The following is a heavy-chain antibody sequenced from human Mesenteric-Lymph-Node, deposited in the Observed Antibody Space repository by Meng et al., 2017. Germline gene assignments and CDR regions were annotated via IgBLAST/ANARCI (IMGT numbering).Heavy chain of an antibody. CDR1: GFTFSSYS. CDR3: ARITYYYDSSGYYNFDY. CDR2: ISSSSSYI. J-gene: IGHJ4*02. D-gene: IGHD3-22*01. V-gene: IGHV3-21*01. Sequence: GESLKISCATSGFTFSSYSMNWVRQAPGKGLEWVSSISSSSSYIKYADSVKGRFTISRDNAKNSLYLQKNSLRAEDTAVYYCARITYYYDSSGYYNFDYWGQGTLVTVSS.